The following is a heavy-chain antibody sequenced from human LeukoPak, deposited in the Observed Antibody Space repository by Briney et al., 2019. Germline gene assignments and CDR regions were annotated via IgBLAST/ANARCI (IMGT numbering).Heavy chain of an antibody. CDR2: IIPILGTA. D-gene: IGHD2-15*01. Sequence: SVKVSCKASGGTFSSYAISWVRRAPGQGLEWMGRIIPILGTANYAQKFQGRVTITADKSTSTAYMELSSLRAEDTAVYYCARGGLSGGDYWGQGTLVTVSS. J-gene: IGHJ4*02. CDR1: GGTFSSYA. V-gene: IGHV1-69*04. CDR3: ARGGLSGGDY.